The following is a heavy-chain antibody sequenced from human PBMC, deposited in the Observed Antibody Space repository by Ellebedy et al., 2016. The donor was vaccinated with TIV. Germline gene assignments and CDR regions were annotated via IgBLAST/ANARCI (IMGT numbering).Heavy chain of an antibody. CDR3: ARNRDSSGWYADY. CDR1: GFTFSSYA. V-gene: IGHV3-23*01. Sequence: GESLKISCAASGFTFSSYAMSWVRQAPGKGLEWVSAISGSGGSPYYADSVKGRFTISRDNSKNTVYLQMNSLRAEDTAVYYCARNRDSSGWYADYWGQGTLVTVSS. D-gene: IGHD6-19*01. J-gene: IGHJ4*02. CDR2: ISGSGGSP.